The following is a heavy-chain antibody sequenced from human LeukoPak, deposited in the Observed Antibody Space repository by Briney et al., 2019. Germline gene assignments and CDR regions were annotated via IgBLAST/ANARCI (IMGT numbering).Heavy chain of an antibody. D-gene: IGHD6-13*01. Sequence: ETSETLSLTCTVSGGSISSYYWSWIRQPPGKGLEWIAYIYSSGSTNYNPSLKSRVTISVDTSKNQFSLKLSSVTAADTAVYYCARHGVAAIGFYFDYWGQGTLVTVSS. V-gene: IGHV4-4*09. CDR2: IYSSGST. J-gene: IGHJ4*02. CDR1: GGSISSYY. CDR3: ARHGVAAIGFYFDY.